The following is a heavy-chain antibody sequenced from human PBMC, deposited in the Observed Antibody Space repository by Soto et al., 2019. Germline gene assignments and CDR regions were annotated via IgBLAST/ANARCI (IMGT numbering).Heavy chain of an antibody. Sequence: EGQLVESGGGLVQPGGSLTLSCSTSGLTVNNNYVSWFRQAPGQGLEWVSVIYSGSTIYYADSVKGRFIISRDNSNNTLYLQMNSLRDEDTAVYYCAKFPWSGFDPWGQGIMVTVSS. D-gene: IGHD2-15*01. J-gene: IGHJ5*02. CDR1: GLTVNNNY. V-gene: IGHV3-66*01. CDR3: AKFPWSGFDP. CDR2: IYSGSTI.